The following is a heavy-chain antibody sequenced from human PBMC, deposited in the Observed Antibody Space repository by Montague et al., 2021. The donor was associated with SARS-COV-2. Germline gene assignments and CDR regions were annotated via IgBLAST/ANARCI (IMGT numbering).Heavy chain of an antibody. CDR3: ARDVPSDTLAP. Sequence: SETLSLTCTVSGGSLSTYYWFWIRQPPGKGLEWIGHIYFSGGANYNPSFKSRVAISVDTPKNEISLKLKSVTAADTAVYYCARDVPSDTLAPWGQGTLVTVSS. J-gene: IGHJ5*02. CDR2: IYFSGGA. D-gene: IGHD2-2*02. CDR1: GGSLSTYY. V-gene: IGHV4-59*01.